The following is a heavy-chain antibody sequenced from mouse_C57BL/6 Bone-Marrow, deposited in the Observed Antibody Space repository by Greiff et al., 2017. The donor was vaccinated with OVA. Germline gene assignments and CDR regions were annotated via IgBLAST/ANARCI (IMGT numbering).Heavy chain of an antibody. CDR1: GYTFTDHT. V-gene: IGHV1-78*01. J-gene: IGHJ3*01. CDR3: ARYDYWPFAY. Sequence: VQLQESDAELVKPGASVTISCKVSGYTFTDHTIHWMKQRPEQGLEWIGYIYPRDGSTKYIEQFKGKATLTADKSSSTAYMQLNSLTSEDSVVYFCARYDYWPFAYWGQGTLVTVSA. D-gene: IGHD2-4*01. CDR2: IYPRDGST.